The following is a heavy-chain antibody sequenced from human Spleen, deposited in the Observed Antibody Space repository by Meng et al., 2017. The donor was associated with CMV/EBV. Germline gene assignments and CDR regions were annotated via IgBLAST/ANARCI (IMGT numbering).Heavy chain of an antibody. D-gene: IGHD1-26*01. CDR1: GGTLSSYS. Sequence: SVKVSCKSSGGTLSSYSFIWVRQAPGQGLEWMGGIVPILGITNYAEKFQGRITITADKSSTTVYLELSSLRSEDTAVYYCARVGWGSYDAFHIWGQGTVVTVSS. CDR3: ARVGWGSYDAFHI. V-gene: IGHV1-69*10. J-gene: IGHJ3*02. CDR2: IVPILGIT.